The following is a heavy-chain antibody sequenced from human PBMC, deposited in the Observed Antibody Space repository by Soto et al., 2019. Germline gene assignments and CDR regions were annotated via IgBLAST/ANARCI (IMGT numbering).Heavy chain of an antibody. CDR3: AREEGRGTYNWFDP. V-gene: IGHV3-30-3*01. CDR1: GFTFSSYA. Sequence: QVQLVESGGGVVQPGRSLRLYCAASGFTFSSYAMHWVRQAPGKGLEWVAVISYDGSNKYYADSVKGRFTISRDNSKNTLYLQMNSLRAEDTAVYYCAREEGRGTYNWFDPWGQGTLVTVSS. D-gene: IGHD3-16*01. CDR2: ISYDGSNK. J-gene: IGHJ5*02.